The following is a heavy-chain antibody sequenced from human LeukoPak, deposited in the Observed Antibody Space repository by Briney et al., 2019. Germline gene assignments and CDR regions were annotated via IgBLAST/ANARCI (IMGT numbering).Heavy chain of an antibody. J-gene: IGHJ4*02. CDR2: TSSSDAGK. V-gene: IGHV3-23*01. Sequence: GGSLRLSCAASGFPLSSYAMSWVRQASGKGLEWVSATSSSDAGKYHADSVRGRFTISRDNSKNTVYLRMNSLRVEDAAVYYCARAPVTSCRGAFCYPFDYWGRGTLVTVSS. CDR3: ARAPVTSCRGAFCYPFDY. CDR1: GFPLSSYA. D-gene: IGHD2-15*01.